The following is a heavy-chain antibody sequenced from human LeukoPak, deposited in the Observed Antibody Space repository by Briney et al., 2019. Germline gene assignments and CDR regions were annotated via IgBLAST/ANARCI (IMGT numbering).Heavy chain of an antibody. CDR1: GFTFSSYW. D-gene: IGHD3-16*02. J-gene: IGHJ4*02. Sequence: GGSLRLSCAASGFTFSSYWMSWVRQAPGKGLEWVANIKQDGSEKYYVDSVKGRFTISRDNAKNSLYLQMNSLRAEDTAVYYCAKGYDYVWGSYRLLPAYFDYWGQGTLVTVSS. CDR3: AKGYDYVWGSYRLLPAYFDY. V-gene: IGHV3-7*01. CDR2: IKQDGSEK.